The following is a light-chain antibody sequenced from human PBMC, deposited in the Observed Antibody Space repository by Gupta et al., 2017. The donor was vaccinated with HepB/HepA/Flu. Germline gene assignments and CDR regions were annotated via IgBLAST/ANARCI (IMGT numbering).Light chain of an antibody. CDR3: AAWDDSLSGPV. CDR2: RSD. Sequence: AVLTQLPCASGTTGQRVHISCPGSSPNFGSNYVYCYQQLPGTAPKVLIDRSDQPSSGVPDRVSGSKSGASASLAISGLRSEDEADYYCAAWDDSLSGPVFGTWTKVTVL. J-gene: IGLJ1*01. CDR1: SPNFGSNY. V-gene: IGLV1-47*01.